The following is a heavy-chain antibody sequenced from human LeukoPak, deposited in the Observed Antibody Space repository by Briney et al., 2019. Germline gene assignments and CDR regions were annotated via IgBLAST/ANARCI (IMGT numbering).Heavy chain of an antibody. J-gene: IGHJ4*02. D-gene: IGHD3-22*01. CDR1: GYTFTGYY. V-gene: IGHV1-2*02. Sequence: ASVKVSCKASGYTFTGYYMHWVRQAPGQGLEWMGWINPNSGGTNYAQKFQGRVTMTRDTSISTAYMELSRLRSDDTAVYYCARDPDSSGYVDYWGQETLVTVSS. CDR2: INPNSGGT. CDR3: ARDPDSSGYVDY.